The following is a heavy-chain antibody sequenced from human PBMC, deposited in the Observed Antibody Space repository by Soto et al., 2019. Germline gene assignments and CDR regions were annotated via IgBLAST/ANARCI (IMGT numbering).Heavy chain of an antibody. V-gene: IGHV3-9*01. CDR1: GFTFDDYA. J-gene: IGHJ1*01. CDR2: INCNSGSI. D-gene: IGHD6-13*01. Sequence: EVQLVESGGGLVQPGRSLRLSCAASGFTFDDYAMHWVRQVPGKGLEWVSGINCNSGSIGYGDSVKGRFAISRDNAKNSLQLQMKRLSAEDTAFYYWVKDESINWYSGHFRHWGQGTLVTVSS. CDR3: VKDESINWYSGHFRH.